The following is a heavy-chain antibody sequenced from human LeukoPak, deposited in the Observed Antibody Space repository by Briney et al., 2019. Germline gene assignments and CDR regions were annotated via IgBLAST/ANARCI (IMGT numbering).Heavy chain of an antibody. CDR2: ISAYNGNT. CDR1: GYRITSYG. CDR3: ARPLWVGATGFDI. V-gene: IGHV1-18*01. J-gene: IGHJ3*02. D-gene: IGHD1-26*01. Sequence: GASVKVSCKASGYRITSYGISWVRQAPGQGLEWMGWISAYNGNTNYAQKLQGRVSMTTDTSTSTAYMELRSLRSDDTAVYYCARPLWVGATGFDIWGQGTMVTVSS.